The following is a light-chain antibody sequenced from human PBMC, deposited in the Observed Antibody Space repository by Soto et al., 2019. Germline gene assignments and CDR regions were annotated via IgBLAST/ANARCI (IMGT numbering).Light chain of an antibody. V-gene: IGKV3-20*01. CDR1: QSVSSSY. J-gene: IGKJ1*01. CDR3: QQFGSSSWT. CDR2: GAS. Sequence: ESVLTQSPGALSLSPGEKATLSCRASQSVSSSYLAWYQQKPGQAPRLLIYGASSRATGIPDRFSGSGFGTNFTLTVSILEPENFAVYYCQQFGSSSWTSGQRT.